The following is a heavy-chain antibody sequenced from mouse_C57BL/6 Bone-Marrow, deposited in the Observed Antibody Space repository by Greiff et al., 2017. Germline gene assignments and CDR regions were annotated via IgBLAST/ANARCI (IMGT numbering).Heavy chain of an antibody. CDR3: ARLAPYYGSRNWYFDV. CDR1: GYTFTDYY. Sequence: QVQLQQSGPELVKPGASVKISCKASGYTFTDYYINWVKQRPGQGLEWIGWIYPGSGNTKYNEKFKGKATLTVDTSSSTAYMQLSSLTSEDSAVYFGARLAPYYGSRNWYFDVWGTGTTVTVSS. J-gene: IGHJ1*03. V-gene: IGHV1-84*01. CDR2: IYPGSGNT. D-gene: IGHD1-1*01.